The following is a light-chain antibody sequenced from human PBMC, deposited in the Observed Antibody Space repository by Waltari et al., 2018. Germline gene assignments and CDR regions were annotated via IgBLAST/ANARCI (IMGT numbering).Light chain of an antibody. CDR3: PQYGSTLSWT. CDR1: QYSRNS. Sequence: VLTQSPGTLSLSPAESGTLSCRARQYSRNSLACYQHNPGQPPRHLIFAASTTATGIPDRISGSGSGTDFTHTINRVDPEQIAVYYCPQYGSTLSWTFGQGTKLEIK. V-gene: IGKV3-20*01. CDR2: AAS. J-gene: IGKJ1*01.